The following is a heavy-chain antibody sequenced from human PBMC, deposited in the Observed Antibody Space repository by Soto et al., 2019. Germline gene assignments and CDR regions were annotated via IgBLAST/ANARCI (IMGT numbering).Heavy chain of an antibody. CDR1: GGSISSSSYY. Sequence: SETLSLTCTVSGGSISSSSYYWGWIRQPPGKGLEWIGSIYYSGSTYYNPSLKSRVTISVDTSKNQFSLKLSSVTAADTAVYYCARASSGWYGAFDIWGQGTMVTVSS. D-gene: IGHD6-19*01. J-gene: IGHJ3*02. V-gene: IGHV4-39*07. CDR2: IYYSGST. CDR3: ARASSGWYGAFDI.